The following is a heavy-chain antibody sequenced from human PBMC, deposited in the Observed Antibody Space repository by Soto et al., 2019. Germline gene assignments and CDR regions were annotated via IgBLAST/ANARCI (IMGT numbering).Heavy chain of an antibody. CDR2: INTDGSGT. J-gene: IGHJ4*02. CDR1: GFIFSSDW. Sequence: EVQLVESGGGLVQPGGSLRLSCAASGFIFSSDWMHWVRQAPGGGLVWVSRINTDGSGTTYADSVKGRFTISRDNSKDTLYLQMNSLRAEDTALYYCARDRPGEQHYFDFWGQGILVTVSS. CDR3: ARDRPGEQHYFDF. D-gene: IGHD6-6*01. V-gene: IGHV3-74*01.